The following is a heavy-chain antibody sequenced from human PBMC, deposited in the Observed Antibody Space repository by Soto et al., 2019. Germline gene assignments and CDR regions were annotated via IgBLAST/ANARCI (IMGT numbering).Heavy chain of an antibody. CDR2: INPKSVGT. Sequence: QVQLGQSVAEVKKPGASVKVSCKASGYTFTGYYMHWVRQAPRQGLVWMGWINPKSVGTNYAQKFQGWVTLTRDTALSTAYMELSSLRSDDTAVYYCARCARPTYDYIWGSYRLDYYYYYIDVWGKGTTVTVSS. D-gene: IGHD3-16*02. CDR3: ARCARPTYDYIWGSYRLDYYYYYIDV. CDR1: GYTFTGYY. V-gene: IGHV1-2*04. J-gene: IGHJ6*03.